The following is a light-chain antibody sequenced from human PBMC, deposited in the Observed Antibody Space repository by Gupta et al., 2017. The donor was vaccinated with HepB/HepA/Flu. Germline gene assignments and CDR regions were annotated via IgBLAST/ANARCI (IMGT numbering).Light chain of an antibody. J-gene: IGKJ1*01. CDR2: GAS. CDR1: QSVSSN. Sequence: EIVMTQSPAALSVSLGERATLSCRASQSVSSNLAWYQQKPGQAPRLLIYGASTRATAVPARFSGSGSGTEFTLTISSLQSEDFAVYYCQQYNNCPRTFGQGTKVEIK. V-gene: IGKV3-15*01. CDR3: QQYNNCPRT.